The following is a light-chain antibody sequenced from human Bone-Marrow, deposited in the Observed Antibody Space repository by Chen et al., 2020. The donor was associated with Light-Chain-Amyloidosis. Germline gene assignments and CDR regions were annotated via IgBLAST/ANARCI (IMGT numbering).Light chain of an antibody. V-gene: IGLV3-21*02. CDR2: DDS. Sequence: SYVLTQPSSVSVAPGQTATIACGGNNIGSTSGHWYQQTPGQAPLLVVYDDSDRPSGIPERLSGSNSGNTATLTISRGEAGDEADYYWQVWDRSSDRPVFGGGTKLTFL. CDR1: NIGSTS. J-gene: IGLJ3*02. CDR3: QVWDRSSDRPV.